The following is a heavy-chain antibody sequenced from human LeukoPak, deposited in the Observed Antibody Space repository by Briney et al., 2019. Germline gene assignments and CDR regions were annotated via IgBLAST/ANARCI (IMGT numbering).Heavy chain of an antibody. CDR1: GGSISSGDYY. Sequence: KPSQTLSLTCTVSGGSISSGDYYWSWIRQPPGKGLEWIGYIYYRGSTYYNPSLKSRVTISVDTSKNQFSLKLSSVTAADTAVYYCARGGIMITFGGVIANPLGSFDIWGQGTMVTVSS. J-gene: IGHJ3*02. CDR2: IYYRGST. CDR3: ARGGIMITFGGVIANPLGSFDI. D-gene: IGHD3-16*02. V-gene: IGHV4-30-4*01.